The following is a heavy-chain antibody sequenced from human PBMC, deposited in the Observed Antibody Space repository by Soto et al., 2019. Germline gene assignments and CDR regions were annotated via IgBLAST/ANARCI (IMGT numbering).Heavy chain of an antibody. J-gene: IGHJ6*02. CDR1: GGTFSSYA. CDR3: AKATVAASYYYYGMDV. CDR2: IIPIFGTA. Sequence: GASVKVSCKASGGTFSSYAISWVRQAPGQGLEWMGGIIPIFGTANYAQKFQGRVTITADESTRTAYMELSSLRSEDTAVYYCAKATVAASYYYYGMDVWGQGTTVTVSS. V-gene: IGHV1-69*13. D-gene: IGHD2-15*01.